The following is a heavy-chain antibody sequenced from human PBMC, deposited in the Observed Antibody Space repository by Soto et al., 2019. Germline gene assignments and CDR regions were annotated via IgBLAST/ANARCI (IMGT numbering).Heavy chain of an antibody. D-gene: IGHD3-22*01. CDR3: AGGDYYHSSGYYFYYYTMDV. V-gene: IGHV4-39*01. J-gene: IGHJ6*02. CDR2: VYYGGST. Sequence: QLHLQESGPGLVKPSETLSLTCTVSGGSISSSSYYWGWIRQPPGKGLEWIGNVYYGGSTYYNPSLKSPVTISVETSKSQFSLKLSAVTAADTAVYYCAGGDYYHSSGYYFYYYTMDVWGQGTTVTVSS. CDR1: GGSISSSSYY.